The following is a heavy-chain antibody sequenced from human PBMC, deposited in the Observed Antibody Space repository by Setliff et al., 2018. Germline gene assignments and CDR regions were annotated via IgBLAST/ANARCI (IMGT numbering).Heavy chain of an antibody. D-gene: IGHD2-8*02. CDR2: VHYDGVNK. Sequence: GESLKISCAASGFTFSTYYMHWVRQPPGKGLEWVAFVHYDGVNKHYRDSVKGRFTISRDNSMNTLYLQMNSLRPDDTAVYYCTVYNTGSSKDHYWGQGTPVTVSS. CDR3: TVYNTGSSKDHY. V-gene: IGHV3-30*02. CDR1: GFTFSTYY. J-gene: IGHJ4*02.